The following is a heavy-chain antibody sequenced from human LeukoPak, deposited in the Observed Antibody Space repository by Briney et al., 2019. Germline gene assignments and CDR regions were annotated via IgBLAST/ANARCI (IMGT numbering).Heavy chain of an antibody. D-gene: IGHD5-18*01. CDR2: IDNSGTT. CDR3: ARHRGYSYGPLGY. Sequence: SQTLSLTCTVSGGFISSGGNYWSWIRQHAGKGLEWIGYIDNSGTTSYNPSLKSRVFMSVDTSKNEFPLKLSSVTAADTAVYYCARHRGYSYGPLGYWGQGTLVTVSS. J-gene: IGHJ4*02. CDR1: GGFISSGGNY. V-gene: IGHV4-31*03.